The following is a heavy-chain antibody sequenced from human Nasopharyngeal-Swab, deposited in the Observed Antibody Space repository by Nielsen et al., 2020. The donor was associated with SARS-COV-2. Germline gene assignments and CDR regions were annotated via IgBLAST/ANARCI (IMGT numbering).Heavy chain of an antibody. V-gene: IGHV4-4*07. D-gene: IGHD3-3*01. CDR3: ARGSRFTIFGVAPDYYYGMDV. Sequence: SETLSLTCTVSGGSISSYYWSWIRQPAGKGLEGIGRIYTSGSTNYNPSLRSRVTMSVDTSKNQFSLKLRSVTAADTAVYYCARGSRFTIFGVAPDYYYGMDVWGQGTTVTVSS. CDR2: IYTSGST. J-gene: IGHJ6*02. CDR1: GGSISSYY.